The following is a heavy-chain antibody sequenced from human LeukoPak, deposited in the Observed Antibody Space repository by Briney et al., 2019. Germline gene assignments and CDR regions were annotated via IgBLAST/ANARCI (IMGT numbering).Heavy chain of an antibody. Sequence: GASVKDSCKASGYTFTSYDINWVRQATGQGLEWMGWMNPNSGNTGYAQKFQGRVTMTRNTSISTAYMELSSLRSEDTAVYYCARGPDYYDSSPFDCWGQGTLVAVSS. V-gene: IGHV1-8*01. D-gene: IGHD3-22*01. CDR2: MNPNSGNT. CDR3: ARGPDYYDSSPFDC. J-gene: IGHJ4*02. CDR1: GYTFTSYD.